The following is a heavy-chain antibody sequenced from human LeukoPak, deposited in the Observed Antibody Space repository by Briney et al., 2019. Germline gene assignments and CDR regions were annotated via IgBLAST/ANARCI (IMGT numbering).Heavy chain of an antibody. J-gene: IGHJ4*02. D-gene: IGHD3-10*01. V-gene: IGHV1-69*04. CDR2: IIPILGIA. Sequence: SVKVSCKASGGTFSSYAISWVRQAPGQGLEWMGRIIPILGIANYAQKFQGRVTITADKSTSTAYMELSSLRSEDTAVYYCARDQASGPHDYWGQGTLVTVSS. CDR3: ARDQASGPHDY. CDR1: GGTFSSYA.